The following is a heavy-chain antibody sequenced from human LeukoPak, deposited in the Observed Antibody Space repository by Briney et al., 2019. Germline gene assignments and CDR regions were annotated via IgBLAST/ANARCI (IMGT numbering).Heavy chain of an antibody. CDR1: GFTFHDYA. Sequence: GGSLRLSCAASGFTFHDYAMNWVRQAPGKGLEWVALIDGRGGTTYYADSVKGRFTISRDNSENSLYLQMNSLRTEDTALYYCATDKGSISSWGFDFWGQGTLVTVSS. J-gene: IGHJ4*02. D-gene: IGHD6-13*01. V-gene: IGHV3-43*02. CDR2: IDGRGGTT. CDR3: ATDKGSISSWGFDF.